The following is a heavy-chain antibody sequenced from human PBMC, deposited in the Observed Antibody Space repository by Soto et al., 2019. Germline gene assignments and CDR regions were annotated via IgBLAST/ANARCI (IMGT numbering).Heavy chain of an antibody. CDR2: IYYSGST. D-gene: IGHD3-10*01. Sequence: QVQLQESGPGLVKPSQTLSLTCTVSGGSISSGGYYWSWIRQHPGKGLEWIGYIYYSGSTYYNPFLKSRVTISVDASKTQFSLKLSSVTAADTAVYYCARGIFGELLGVYYYYMDVWGKGTPVTVSS. V-gene: IGHV4-31*03. J-gene: IGHJ6*03. CDR3: ARGIFGELLGVYYYYMDV. CDR1: GGSISSGGYY.